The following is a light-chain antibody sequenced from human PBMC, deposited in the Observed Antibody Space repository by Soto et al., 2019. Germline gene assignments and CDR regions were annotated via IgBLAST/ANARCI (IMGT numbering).Light chain of an antibody. CDR1: QTISSH. V-gene: IGKV1-39*01. J-gene: IGKJ5*01. Sequence: DIQMTQSPSSLSASVGDRVIITCRASQTISSHFNWYQQKPGKAPNLLVYAASSLQSGVPSRFTGSGSGTDFTLTISSLQSEDFAVYYCQQYNNWPPITFGQGTRREIK. CDR3: QQYNNWPPIT. CDR2: AAS.